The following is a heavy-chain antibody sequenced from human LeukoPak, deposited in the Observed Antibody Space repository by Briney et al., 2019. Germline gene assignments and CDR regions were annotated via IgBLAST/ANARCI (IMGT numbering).Heavy chain of an antibody. J-gene: IGHJ4*02. Sequence: PGGSLRLSCAASGFTVSSNYMSWVRQAPGKGLEWVSVIYSGGSTYYADSVKGRFTIFRDNSKNALYLQMNSLRAEDTAVYYCARAACGDCYSFLPYYFYYWGQGTLVTVSS. V-gene: IGHV3-66*01. CDR2: IYSGGST. CDR3: ARAACGDCYSFLPYYFYY. CDR1: GFTVSSNY. D-gene: IGHD2-21*02.